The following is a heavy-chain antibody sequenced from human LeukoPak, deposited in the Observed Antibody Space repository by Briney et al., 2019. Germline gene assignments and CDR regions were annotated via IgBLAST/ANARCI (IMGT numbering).Heavy chain of an antibody. CDR3: AKAFSIAARPLALRTMESPYFDY. J-gene: IGHJ4*02. D-gene: IGHD6-6*01. CDR2: ISGSGGST. Sequence: GGSLRLSCAASGFTFSSYAMSWVRQAPGKGLEWVSAISGSGGSTYYADSVKGRFTISRDNSKNTLYLQMNSLRAEDTAVYYCAKAFSIAARPLALRTMESPYFDYWGQGTLVTVSS. CDR1: GFTFSSYA. V-gene: IGHV3-23*01.